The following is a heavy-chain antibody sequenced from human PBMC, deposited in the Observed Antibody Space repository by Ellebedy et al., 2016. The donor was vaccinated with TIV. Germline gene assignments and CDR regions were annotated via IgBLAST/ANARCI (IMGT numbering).Heavy chain of an antibody. Sequence: SETLSLTCTVSGYSISSGYHHWSWIRQVPGKGLEWIGYIHYGGSTYYNPSLKSRSTISVDKSKNQVSLKLTSLTAADTAVYYCARERVRYGSGRHYYYYFGMDVWGQGTTVTVSS. CDR3: ARERVRYGSGRHYYYYFGMDV. J-gene: IGHJ6*02. V-gene: IGHV4-31*03. D-gene: IGHD3-10*01. CDR2: IHYGGST. CDR1: GYSISSGYHH.